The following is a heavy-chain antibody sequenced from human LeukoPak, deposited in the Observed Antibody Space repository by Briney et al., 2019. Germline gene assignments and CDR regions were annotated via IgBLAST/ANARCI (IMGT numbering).Heavy chain of an antibody. Sequence: GGSLRLSCAASEFTFSSYSMNWVRQAPGKGLEWVSVIGYSGGDIQYADSVKGRFTISRDNSKNTLYLQMNSLRVEDTAVYYCAKYAPPTTVVTRFFDYWGQGTLVTVSS. D-gene: IGHD4-23*01. CDR2: IGYSGGDI. CDR1: EFTFSSYS. V-gene: IGHV3-23*01. J-gene: IGHJ4*02. CDR3: AKYAPPTTVVTRFFDY.